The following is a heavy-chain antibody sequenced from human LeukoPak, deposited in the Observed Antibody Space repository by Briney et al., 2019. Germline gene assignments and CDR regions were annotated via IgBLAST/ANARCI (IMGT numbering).Heavy chain of an antibody. J-gene: IGHJ4*02. V-gene: IGHV4-59*01. CDR1: GGSISSYY. Sequence: SETLSLTCTVSGGSISSYYWSWIRQPPGKGLEWIGYIYYSGSTNYNPSLKSRVTISVDTSKNQFSLKLSSVTAADTAVYYCARISFSGIYYYGSGSLPGYFDYWGQGTLVTVSS. CDR3: ARISFSGIYYYGSGSLPGYFDY. D-gene: IGHD3-10*01. CDR2: IYYSGST.